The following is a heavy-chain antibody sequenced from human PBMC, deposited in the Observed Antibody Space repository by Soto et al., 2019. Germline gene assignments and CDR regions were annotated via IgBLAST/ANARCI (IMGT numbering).Heavy chain of an antibody. CDR1: GGSISSGGYY. CDR3: ARDGGGAVAGRFDY. Sequence: QVHLQESGPGLVKPSQTLSLTCTVSGGSISSGGYYWNWIRQHPGKGLEWIGYISYSGITYYNPSLTSGVIISVDTSKNQFSLSLSSVTAADTAVYYCARDGGGAVAGRFDYWGQGTLVTVSS. V-gene: IGHV4-31*03. D-gene: IGHD6-19*01. J-gene: IGHJ4*02. CDR2: ISYSGIT.